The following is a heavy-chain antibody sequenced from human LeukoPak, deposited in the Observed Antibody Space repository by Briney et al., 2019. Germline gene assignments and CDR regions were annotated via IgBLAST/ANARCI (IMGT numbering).Heavy chain of an antibody. CDR2: ISCDGKNM. V-gene: IGHV3-30*18. D-gene: IGHD6-19*01. CDR1: GFTFSSYA. Sequence: GGSLRLSCAASGFTFSSYAMPWVRQAPGKGLEWVAVISCDGKNMYYADSVRGRFTVSRDNSMNTLYLQMNSLRAEDTAVYYCAKNGYSSGWYMYYFDYWGQGTLVTVSS. CDR3: AKNGYSSGWYMYYFDY. J-gene: IGHJ4*02.